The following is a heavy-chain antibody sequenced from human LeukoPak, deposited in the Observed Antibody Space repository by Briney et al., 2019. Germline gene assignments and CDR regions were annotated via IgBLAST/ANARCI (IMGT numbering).Heavy chain of an antibody. Sequence: SETLSLTCTVSGGSISSYYWSWIRQPPGKGLEWIGSIYYSGSTYYNPSLKSRVTISVDTSKNQFSLKLSSVTAADTAVYYCARSSGYSSSGGLNWFDTWGQGTLVTVSP. V-gene: IGHV4-59*05. D-gene: IGHD6-13*01. CDR3: ARSSGYSSSGGLNWFDT. J-gene: IGHJ5*02. CDR2: IYYSGST. CDR1: GGSISSYY.